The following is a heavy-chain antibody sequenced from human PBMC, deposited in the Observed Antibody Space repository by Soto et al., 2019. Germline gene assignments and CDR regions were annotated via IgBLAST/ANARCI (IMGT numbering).Heavy chain of an antibody. CDR3: VKERDIVVVVAPLDY. V-gene: IGHV3-30*18. CDR1: GFTFSSYG. Sequence: QVQLVESGGGVVQPGRSLRLSCAASGFTFSSYGMHWVRQAPGKGLEWVAVISYDGSNKYYADSVKGRFNISSDNSKNALYLQMNSLRAEDTAVYYCVKERDIVVVVAPLDYWGQGTLVTVSS. D-gene: IGHD2-15*01. CDR2: ISYDGSNK. J-gene: IGHJ4*02.